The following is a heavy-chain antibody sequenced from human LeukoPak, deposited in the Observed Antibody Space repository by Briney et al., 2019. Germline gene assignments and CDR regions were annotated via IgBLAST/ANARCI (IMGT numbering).Heavy chain of an antibody. V-gene: IGHV3-23*01. Sequence: GQFLRLSCAASGFTFSSYAMSWVRQAPGKGLEWVSGITGSGDTTHHADPVKGRFTISRDNSKNTLFLQMNSLRVEDTALYYCARAYGSSGYYQLPIDYWGQGTLVTVSS. CDR3: ARAYGSSGYYQLPIDY. J-gene: IGHJ4*02. D-gene: IGHD3-22*01. CDR2: ITGSGDTT. CDR1: GFTFSSYA.